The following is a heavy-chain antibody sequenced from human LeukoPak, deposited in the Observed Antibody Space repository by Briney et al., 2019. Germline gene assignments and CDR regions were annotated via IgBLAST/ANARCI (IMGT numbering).Heavy chain of an antibody. D-gene: IGHD6-13*01. CDR1: GYTFTSYG. J-gene: IGHJ6*02. Sequence: ASVTVSCKASGYTFTSYGISWVRQAPGQGLEWMGWISAYNGSTNYAQKLQGRVTMTTDTSTSTAYMELRSLRSDDTAVYYCARDSYSSSWYVDYYYGMDVWGQGTTVTVSS. CDR2: ISAYNGST. CDR3: ARDSYSSSWYVDYYYGMDV. V-gene: IGHV1-18*01.